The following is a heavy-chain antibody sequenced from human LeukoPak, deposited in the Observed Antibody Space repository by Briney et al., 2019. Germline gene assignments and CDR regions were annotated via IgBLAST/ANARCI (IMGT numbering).Heavy chain of an antibody. CDR1: GFTFDDYT. Sequence: GGSLRLSCAASGFTFDDYTMHWVRQAPGKGLEWVSYISSSSSTIYYADSVKGRFTISRDNAKNSLYLQMNSLRDEDTAVYYCAREASWFGELSWFDPWGQGTLVTVSS. D-gene: IGHD3-10*01. CDR3: AREASWFGELSWFDP. CDR2: ISSSSSTI. J-gene: IGHJ5*02. V-gene: IGHV3-48*02.